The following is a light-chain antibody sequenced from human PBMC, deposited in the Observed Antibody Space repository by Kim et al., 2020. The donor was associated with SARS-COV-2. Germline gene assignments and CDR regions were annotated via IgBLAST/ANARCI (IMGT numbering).Light chain of an antibody. CDR2: AAS. CDR3: QQYYSYPHT. V-gene: IGKV1-8*01. Sequence: ASTGDRVTITCRASQGIRIYLAWYQQKPGKAPKLLIYAASTLQSGVPSRFSGGGSGTDFTLTISCLQSEDFATYYCQQYYSYPHTFGQGTKVDIK. CDR1: QGIRIY. J-gene: IGKJ1*01.